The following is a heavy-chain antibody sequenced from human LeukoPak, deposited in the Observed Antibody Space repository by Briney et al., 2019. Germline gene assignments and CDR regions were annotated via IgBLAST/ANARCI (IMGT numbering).Heavy chain of an antibody. D-gene: IGHD2-15*01. CDR2: ISSSSSTI. J-gene: IGHJ5*01. V-gene: IGHV3-48*01. CDR3: ARVRGWSRFDS. Sequence: GGSLRLSCAASGFTFSSYSMNWVRQAPGKGLEWVSYISSSSSTIYYADSVKGRFTISRDNAKNSLYLQMNSLRAEDTAVYYCARVRGWSRFDSWGQGTLVTVSS. CDR1: GFTFSSYS.